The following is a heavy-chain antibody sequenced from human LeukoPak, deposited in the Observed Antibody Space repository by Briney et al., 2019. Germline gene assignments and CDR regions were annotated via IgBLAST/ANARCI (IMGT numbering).Heavy chain of an antibody. CDR3: ARDIIAAAGTVY. CDR1: GFTFSSYA. V-gene: IGHV3-30-3*01. CDR2: ISYDGSNK. J-gene: IGHJ4*02. Sequence: GRSLRLSCAASGFTFSSYAMHWVRQAPGKGLEWVAVISYDGSNKYYADSVKGRFTISRDNSKNTLYLQMNSLRAEDTAVYYCARDIIAAAGTVYWGQGTLVTVSS. D-gene: IGHD6-13*01.